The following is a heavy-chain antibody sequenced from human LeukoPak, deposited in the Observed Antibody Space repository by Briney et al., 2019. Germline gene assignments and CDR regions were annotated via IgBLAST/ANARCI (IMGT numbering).Heavy chain of an antibody. CDR3: VRTVRGVITIYFDY. D-gene: IGHD3-10*01. CDR2: INWDGGST. Sequence: GGTLRLSCAASGFSFSTYGMSWVRQAPGKGLEWVSLINWDGGSTYYADSVKGRFTISRDNSKNSLYLQMNSLRAEDTAVYYCVRTVRGVITIYFDYWGQGTLVTVSS. J-gene: IGHJ4*02. V-gene: IGHV3-43D*03. CDR1: GFSFSTYG.